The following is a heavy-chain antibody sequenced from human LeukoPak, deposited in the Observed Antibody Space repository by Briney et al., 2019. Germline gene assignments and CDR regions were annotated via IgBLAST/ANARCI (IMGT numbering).Heavy chain of an antibody. J-gene: IGHJ3*02. CDR3: ASLLWFGELKSDAFDI. V-gene: IGHV1-8*01. Sequence: ASVTVSCKASGYTFTSYDINWERQATGQGLEWMGWMNPNSGNTGYAQKFQGRVTMTRNTSISTAYMELSSLRSEDTAVYYCASLLWFGELKSDAFDIWGQGTMVTVSS. CDR1: GYTFTSYD. CDR2: MNPNSGNT. D-gene: IGHD3-10*01.